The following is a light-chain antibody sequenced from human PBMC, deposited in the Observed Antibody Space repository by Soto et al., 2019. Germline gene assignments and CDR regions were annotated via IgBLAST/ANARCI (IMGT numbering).Light chain of an antibody. CDR1: QSVSNF. Sequence: DIQMTQSPSSLFASVGDRVTITCRASQSVSNFLNWYQQKRGKAPRLLIYAASRLQSGVPSGFSGSGSETEFTLTITTLQPEDFAIYYCQQTYSIPWTFGQGNRVEIK. CDR3: QQTYSIPWT. J-gene: IGKJ1*01. V-gene: IGKV1-39*01. CDR2: AAS.